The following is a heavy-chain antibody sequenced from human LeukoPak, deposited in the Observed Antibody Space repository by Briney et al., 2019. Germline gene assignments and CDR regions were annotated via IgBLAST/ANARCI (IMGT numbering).Heavy chain of an antibody. V-gene: IGHV3-9*01. CDR3: AKDSAGYSYGYPYYYYMDV. D-gene: IGHD5-18*01. J-gene: IGHJ6*03. Sequence: GGSLRLSCAASGFTFDDYAMHWVRQAPGKGLEWVSGISWNSGSIGYADSVKGRFTISRDNAKNSLYLQMNSLRAEDTALYYCAKDSAGYSYGYPYYYYMDVWGKGTTVTISS. CDR2: ISWNSGSI. CDR1: GFTFDDYA.